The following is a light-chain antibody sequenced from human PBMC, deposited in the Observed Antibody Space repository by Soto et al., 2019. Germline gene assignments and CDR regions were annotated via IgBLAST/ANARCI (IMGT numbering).Light chain of an antibody. CDR3: QQRDSWPIT. J-gene: IGKJ4*01. Sequence: EIVMTQSPATLSVSPGERATLSCRASQSVSSNLAWYQQKPGQAPRLLIYGASTRATGIPARFSGSGSGTEFTLTISSLQSEDFAVYYCQQRDSWPITFGGGTKVEIK. V-gene: IGKV3-15*01. CDR2: GAS. CDR1: QSVSSN.